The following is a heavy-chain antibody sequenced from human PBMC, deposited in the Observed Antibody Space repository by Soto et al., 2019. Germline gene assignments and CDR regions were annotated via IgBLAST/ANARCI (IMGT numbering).Heavy chain of an antibody. V-gene: IGHV3-11*06. CDR1: GFTFSDYY. CDR2: ISSSGSYT. D-gene: IGHD1-7*01. J-gene: IGHJ4*02. CDR3: ARDGGTGTTPAY. Sequence: QVQLVASGGGLVKPGGSLRLSCAASGFTFSDYYMSWIRQAPGKGLEWVSYISSSGSYTHYADSVNGRFNMSRDNAKNSLDLQMNSLRAEDTAVYYCARDGGTGTTPAYWGQGSLVTVSP.